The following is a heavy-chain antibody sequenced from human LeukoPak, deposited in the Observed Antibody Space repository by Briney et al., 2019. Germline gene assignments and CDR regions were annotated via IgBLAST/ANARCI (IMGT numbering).Heavy chain of an antibody. CDR2: IIPIFGTA. V-gene: IGHV1-69*01. J-gene: IGHJ3*01. CDR1: GGTFSSYA. Sequence: SVKVSCKASGGTFSSYAISWVRQAPGQGLEWMGGIIPIFGTANYAQKFQGRVTITADESTSTAYMEVNSLRSDDTAVYYCARGPRFTVGWYGSFDLWGQGTLIIVSS. CDR3: ARGPRFTVGWYGSFDL. D-gene: IGHD6-19*01.